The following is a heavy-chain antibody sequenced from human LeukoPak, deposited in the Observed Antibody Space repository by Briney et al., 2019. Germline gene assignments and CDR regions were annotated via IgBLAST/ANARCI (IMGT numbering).Heavy chain of an antibody. J-gene: IGHJ4*02. V-gene: IGHV4-39*01. CDR1: GGSISSSSYY. D-gene: IGHD3-3*01. CDR3: ARIPSSTIFGVVQLGADY. CDR2: IYYSGST. Sequence: NPSETLSLTCTVSGGSISSSSYYWGWIRQPPGKGLEWIGSIYYSGSTYYNPSLKSRVTISVDTSKNQFSLKLSSVTAADTAVYYCARIPSSTIFGVVQLGADYWGQGTLVTVSS.